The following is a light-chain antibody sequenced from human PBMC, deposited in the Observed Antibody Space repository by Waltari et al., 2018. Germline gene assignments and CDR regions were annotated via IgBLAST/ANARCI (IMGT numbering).Light chain of an antibody. CDR2: GNN. Sequence: QSILTQPPSASGTPGRTVTIYCSGSNSNVGATSLCLYQQLPGTAPTLLIFGNNPRPSGVPGRCSGSKAGTAASLAIRGLRSGDEADYYCATWDDRLTAVFGGGTKLTVL. CDR3: ATWDDRLTAV. CDR1: NSNVGATS. J-gene: IGLJ2*01. V-gene: IGLV1-47*01.